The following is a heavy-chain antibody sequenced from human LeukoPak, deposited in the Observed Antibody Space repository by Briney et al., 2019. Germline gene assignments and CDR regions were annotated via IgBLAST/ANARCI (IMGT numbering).Heavy chain of an antibody. J-gene: IGHJ6*03. D-gene: IGHD2-21*02. CDR3: AAERVVVTSSDYYYYIDV. CDR1: GDSFISSTYS. CDR2: IYNSGIT. V-gene: IGHV4-61*09. Sequence: SETLSLTCTVSGDSFISSTYSWSWIRQSAGKGLEWIGHIYNSGITNYSPSLKSRVIISVDTSKKQFSLRLKSVTAADTAVYYCAAERVVVTSSDYYYYIDVWGKGTTVTISS.